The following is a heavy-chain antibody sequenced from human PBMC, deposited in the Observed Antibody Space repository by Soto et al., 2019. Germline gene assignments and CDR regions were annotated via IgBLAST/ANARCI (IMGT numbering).Heavy chain of an antibody. CDR2: ISGYNGNT. CDR3: ARVSGSCSSTSCSYYYYYYGMDF. D-gene: IGHD2-2*01. J-gene: IGHJ6*02. V-gene: IGHV1-18*04. Sequence: QVQLVQSGAEVKKPGASVKVSCKASGYTFINYGISWVRQAPGQGLEWMGWISGYNGNTNYAQNLQGRVTMTTDTSTSAGYLELRSLRSDDTAVYYCARVSGSCSSTSCSYYYYYYGMDFWGQGTTVTASS. CDR1: GYTFINYG.